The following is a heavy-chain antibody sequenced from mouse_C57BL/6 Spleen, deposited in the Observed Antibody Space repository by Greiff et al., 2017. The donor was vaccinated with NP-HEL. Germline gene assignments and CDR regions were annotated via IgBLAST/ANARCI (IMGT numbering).Heavy chain of an antibody. CDR2: INPSTGGT. CDR3: ARDGSDFDY. D-gene: IGHD1-1*01. Sequence: VQLKESGPELVKPGASVKISCKASGYSFTGYYMNWVKQSPEKSLEWIGEINPSTGGTTYNQKFKAKATLTVDKSSSTAYMQLKSLTSEDSAVYYCARDGSDFDYWGQGTTLTVSS. V-gene: IGHV1-42*01. J-gene: IGHJ2*01. CDR1: GYSFTGYY.